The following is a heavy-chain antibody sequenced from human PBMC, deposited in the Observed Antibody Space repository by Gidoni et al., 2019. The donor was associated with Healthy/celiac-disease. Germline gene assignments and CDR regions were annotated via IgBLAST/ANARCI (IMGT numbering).Heavy chain of an antibody. V-gene: IGHV3-48*03. CDR1: GFTCSSYE. CDR3: ARDEQWGYYYYYGMDV. J-gene: IGHJ6*02. D-gene: IGHD6-19*01. CDR2: ISSSGSTI. Sequence: EVQLVESGGGLVQPGGSLRLSCAASGFTCSSYEMNWVRQAPGKGLEWVSYISSSGSTISYADSVKGRFTISRDNAKNSLYLQMNSLRAEDTAVYYCARDEQWGYYYYYGMDVWGQGTTVTVSS.